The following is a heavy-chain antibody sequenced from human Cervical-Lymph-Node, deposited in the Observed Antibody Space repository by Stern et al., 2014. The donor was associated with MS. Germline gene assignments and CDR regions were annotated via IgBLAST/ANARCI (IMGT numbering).Heavy chain of an antibody. J-gene: IGHJ5*02. V-gene: IGHV1-46*01. CDR2: INPGGST. CDR1: GYMSTTYY. Sequence: QMQLVQSGAEVKKPGASMKISCKASGYMSTTYYMHWVRQAPGQGLEWMGVINPGGSTTYAQKAQGRVYLTSDTSTNTFYMELSSLTFEDTAVYYCAGVRRNQNWSDTWGQGTLVAVSS. CDR3: AGVRRNQNWSDT. D-gene: IGHD2/OR15-2a*01.